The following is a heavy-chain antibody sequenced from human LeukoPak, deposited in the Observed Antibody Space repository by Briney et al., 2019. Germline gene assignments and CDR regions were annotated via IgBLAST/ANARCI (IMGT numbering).Heavy chain of an antibody. CDR2: IYTSGST. V-gene: IGHV4-61*02. CDR1: GGSISSGSYY. CDR3: ARRCYYYYMDV. Sequence: PSETLSLTCTVSGGSISSGSYYWSWVRQPAGKGLEWIGRIYTSGSTNYNPSLKSRVTISVDTSKNQFSPKLSSVTAADTAVYYCARRCYYYYMDVWGKGTTVTISS. J-gene: IGHJ6*03.